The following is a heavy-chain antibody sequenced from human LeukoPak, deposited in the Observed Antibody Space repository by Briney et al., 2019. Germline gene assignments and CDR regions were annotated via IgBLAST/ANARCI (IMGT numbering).Heavy chain of an antibody. CDR3: ARDSGAAKGYYYYYMDV. CDR1: GYTFTSYY. Sequence: GASVKVSCKASGYTFTSYYMHWVRQAPGQGLEWMGIINPSGGSTSYAQKFQGRATMTRDTSTSTVYMEPSSLRSEDTAVYYCARDSGAAKGYYYYYMDVWGKGTTVTVSS. V-gene: IGHV1-46*01. CDR2: INPSGGST. J-gene: IGHJ6*03. D-gene: IGHD3-10*01.